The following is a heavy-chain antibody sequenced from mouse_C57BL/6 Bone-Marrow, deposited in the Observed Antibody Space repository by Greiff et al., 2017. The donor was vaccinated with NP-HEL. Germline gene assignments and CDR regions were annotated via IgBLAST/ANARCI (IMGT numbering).Heavy chain of an antibody. CDR3: ARGNWLYWYFDV. CDR1: GYTFTSYW. J-gene: IGHJ1*03. V-gene: IGHV1-55*01. D-gene: IGHD2-1*01. Sequence: QVQLQQSGAELVKPGASVKMSCKASGYTFTSYWITWVKQRPGQGLEWIGDIYPGSGSTNYNEKFKSKATLTVDTASSTAYMQLSSLTSEDSAVYYCARGNWLYWYFDVWCTGTTVTVSS. CDR2: IYPGSGST.